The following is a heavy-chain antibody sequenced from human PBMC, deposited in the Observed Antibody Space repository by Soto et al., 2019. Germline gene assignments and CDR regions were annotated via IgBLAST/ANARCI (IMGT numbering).Heavy chain of an antibody. CDR3: ARDASASGYLDAFDI. V-gene: IGHV4-30-4*01. Sequence: SETLSLTCTVSGGSISSGDYYWSWIRQPPGKGLEWIGYIYYSGSTYYSPSLKSRVTISVDTSKNQFSLKLSSVTAADTAVYYCARDASASGYLDAFDIWGQGTMVTVSS. CDR2: IYYSGST. J-gene: IGHJ3*02. D-gene: IGHD3-3*01. CDR1: GGSISSGDYY.